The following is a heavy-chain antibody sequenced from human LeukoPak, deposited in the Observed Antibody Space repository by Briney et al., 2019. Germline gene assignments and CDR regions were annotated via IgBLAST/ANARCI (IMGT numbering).Heavy chain of an antibody. V-gene: IGHV3-21*01. D-gene: IGHD3-16*01. CDR1: GFTFSSYS. CDR3: ARNSVGGSFFDY. J-gene: IGHJ4*02. CDR2: ISSSSSYI. Sequence: GSLRLSCAASGFTFSSYSMNWVRQAPGKGLEWVSSISSSSSYIYYADSVKGRFTISRDNAKNSLYLQMNSLRAEDTAVYYCARNSVGGSFFDYWGQGILVTVSS.